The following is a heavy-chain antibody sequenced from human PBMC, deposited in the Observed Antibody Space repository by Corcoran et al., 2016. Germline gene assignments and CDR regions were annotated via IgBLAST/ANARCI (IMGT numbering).Heavy chain of an antibody. J-gene: IGHJ6*02. CDR1: GYTFTSYD. CDR3: ARAHGVGDPTTYYYYGMDV. D-gene: IGHD2-8*01. V-gene: IGHV1-8*01. CDR2: MNPNSGNT. Sequence: QVQLVQSGAEVKKPGASVKVSCKASGYTFTSYDINWVRQATGQGLEWMGWMNPNSGNTGYAQKFQGRVTMTRNTSISTAYMELSSLRSEDTAVYYCARAHGVGDPTTYYYYGMDVWGQGTTVTVSS.